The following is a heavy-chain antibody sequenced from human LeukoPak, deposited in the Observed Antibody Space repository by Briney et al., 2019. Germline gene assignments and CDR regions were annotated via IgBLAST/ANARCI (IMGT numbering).Heavy chain of an antibody. CDR1: GASISSYY. V-gene: IGHV4-59*08. CDR2: IYSSVST. Sequence: PSETLSLTCTVSGASISSYYWSWIRQPPGKGLEWIGYIYSSVSTNYDPSLKSLVTISLDTSKNQFSLKLSSVTAADTAMYYCARWEYXSSPGAFDIWGRGAMVTVSS. CDR3: ARWEYXSSPGAFDI. J-gene: IGHJ3*02. D-gene: IGHD6-6*01.